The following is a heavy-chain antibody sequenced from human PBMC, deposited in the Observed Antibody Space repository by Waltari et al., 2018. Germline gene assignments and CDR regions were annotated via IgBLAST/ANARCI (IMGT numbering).Heavy chain of an antibody. Sequence: QVQLVESGGGVVQPGRSLRLSCVASGFTFSDHGMLWVRQAPGMGLEWVSLILHDGTYKYYADSVKGRFSISRDNSKNMVYLQMNGLRAEDTAVYFCASMATTSDFDYWGQGALVTVSS. CDR2: ILHDGTYK. J-gene: IGHJ4*02. D-gene: IGHD4-17*01. V-gene: IGHV3-33*01. CDR3: ASMATTSDFDY. CDR1: GFTFSDHG.